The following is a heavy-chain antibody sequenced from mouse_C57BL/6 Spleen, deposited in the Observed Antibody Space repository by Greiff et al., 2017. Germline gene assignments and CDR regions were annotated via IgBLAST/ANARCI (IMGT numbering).Heavy chain of an antibody. V-gene: IGHV5-17*01. Sequence: EVQVVESGGGLVKPGGSLKLSCAASGFTFSDYGMHWVRQAPEKGLEWVAYISSGSSTIYYADTVKGRFTISRDNAKNTLFLQMTSLRSEDTAMYYCARRIYYGSSTWAMDYWGQGTSVTVSS. CDR2: ISSGSSTI. J-gene: IGHJ4*01. CDR3: ARRIYYGSSTWAMDY. D-gene: IGHD1-1*01. CDR1: GFTFSDYG.